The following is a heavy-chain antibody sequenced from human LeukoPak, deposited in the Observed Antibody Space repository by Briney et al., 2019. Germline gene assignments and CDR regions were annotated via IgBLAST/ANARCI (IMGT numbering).Heavy chain of an antibody. J-gene: IGHJ3*02. V-gene: IGHV3-20*01. CDR3: ARDSGIWFGTRDAFDI. CDR1: GFTLEAFG. CDR2: INWNGVKP. Sequence: GGSLRLSCAASGFTLEAFGMTWVRQVPRKGLEWVSGINWNGVKPHYADSVKGRFTISRDNAKNTLYLEMNSLRVDDTALYHCARDSGIWFGTRDAFDIWGQGTMVTVST. D-gene: IGHD3-10*01.